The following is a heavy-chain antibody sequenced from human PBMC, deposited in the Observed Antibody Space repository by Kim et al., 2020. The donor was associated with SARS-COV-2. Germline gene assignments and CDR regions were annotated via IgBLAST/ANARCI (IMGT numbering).Heavy chain of an antibody. CDR3: SRSVWFGELLSHGSDY. D-gene: IGHD3-10*01. CDR2: INTNTGNP. CDR1: GYTFTSYA. J-gene: IGHJ4*02. V-gene: IGHV7-4-1*02. Sequence: ASVKVSCKASGYTFTSYAMNWVLQAPGQGLEWMGWINTNTGNPTYAQGFTGRFVFSLDTSVSTAYLQISSLKAEDTAVYYCSRSVWFGELLSHGSDYWGQGTLVTVSS.